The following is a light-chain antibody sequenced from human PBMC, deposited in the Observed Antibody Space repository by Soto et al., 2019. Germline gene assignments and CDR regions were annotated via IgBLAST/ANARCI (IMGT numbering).Light chain of an antibody. CDR2: KAS. J-gene: IGKJ1*01. CDR3: QQYYTYSRT. Sequence: DIRMTQSPSTLSASVGDRVTITCRASQSISSWLAWYQQKPGKAPKLLIYKASSLESGVPSRFSGSGSGTEFTLTISSLQPDDFATYYCQQYYTYSRTFGQGTKVEIK. CDR1: QSISSW. V-gene: IGKV1-5*03.